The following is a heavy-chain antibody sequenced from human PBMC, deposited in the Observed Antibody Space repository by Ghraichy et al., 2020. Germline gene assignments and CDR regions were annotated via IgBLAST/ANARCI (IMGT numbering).Heavy chain of an antibody. CDR2: INHSGST. CDR3: ARGRRYCSSTSCYFGKYYYYMDV. Sequence: SETLSLTCAVYGGSFSGYYWSWIRQPPGKGLEWIGEINHSGSTNYNPSLKSRVTISVDTSKNQFSLKLSSVTAADTAVYYCARGRRYCSSTSCYFGKYYYYMDVWGKGTTVTVSS. D-gene: IGHD2-2*01. CDR1: GGSFSGYY. J-gene: IGHJ6*03. V-gene: IGHV4-34*01.